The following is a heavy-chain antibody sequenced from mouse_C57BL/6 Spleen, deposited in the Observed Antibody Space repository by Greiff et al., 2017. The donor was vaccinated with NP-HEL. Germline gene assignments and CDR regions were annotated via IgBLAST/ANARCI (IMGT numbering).Heavy chain of an antibody. D-gene: IGHD1-1*01. V-gene: IGHV1-69*01. J-gene: IGHJ1*03. CDR1: GYTFTSYW. Sequence: QVQLQQPGAELVMPGASVKLSCKASGYTFTSYWMHWVKQRPGQGLEWIGEIDPSDSYTNYNQKFKGKSTLTVDKSSSTAYMQLSSLTSEDSAVYYCARGLTTVVAYFDVWGTGTTVTVSS. CDR2: IDPSDSYT. CDR3: ARGLTTVVAYFDV.